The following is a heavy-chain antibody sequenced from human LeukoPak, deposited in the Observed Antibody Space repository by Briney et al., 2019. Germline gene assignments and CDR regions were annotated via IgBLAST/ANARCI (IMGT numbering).Heavy chain of an antibody. V-gene: IGHV3-72*01. J-gene: IGHJ6*02. CDR1: GFTFSDHY. CDR3: ARFYRDTAMVTGDYYYGMDV. D-gene: IGHD5-18*01. Sequence: PGGSPRLSCAASGFTFSDHYMDWVRQAPGKGLEWVGRTRNKANSYTTEYAASVKGRFTISRDDSKNSLYLQMNSLKTEDTAVYYCARFYRDTAMVTGDYYYGMDVWGQGTTVTVSS. CDR2: TRNKANSYTT.